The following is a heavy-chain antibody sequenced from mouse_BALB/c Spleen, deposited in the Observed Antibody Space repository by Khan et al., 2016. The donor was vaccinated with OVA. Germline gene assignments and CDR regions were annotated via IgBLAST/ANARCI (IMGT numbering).Heavy chain of an antibody. J-gene: IGHJ2*01. Sequence: EVELVESGGGLVKPGGSLKLSCAASGFAFSSYDMSWVRQTPEKRLEWVAFISIGGGATNYPDTVKGRFTIYSDKGQITMYLQMTSLKSEDTARQYCTRPQYYGTNYYFDYWGQCTTLTVSS. CDR2: ISIGGGAT. CDR1: GFAFSSYD. V-gene: IGHV5-12-1*01. D-gene: IGHD1-1*01. CDR3: TRPQYYGTNYYFDY.